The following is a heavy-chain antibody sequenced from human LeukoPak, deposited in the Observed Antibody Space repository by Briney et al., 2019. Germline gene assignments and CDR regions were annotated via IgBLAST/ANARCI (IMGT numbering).Heavy chain of an antibody. CDR2: IYTSGST. CDR1: GGSISSGSYY. J-gene: IGHJ6*03. Sequence: SETLSLTCTVSGGSISSGSYYWSWIRQPAGKGLEWIGRIYTSGSTNYNPSLKSRVTISVDTSKNQFSLKLSSVTAADTAVYYCARDGHNYYYYMDVWGKGTTVTVSS. CDR3: ARDGHNYYYYMDV. V-gene: IGHV4-61*02.